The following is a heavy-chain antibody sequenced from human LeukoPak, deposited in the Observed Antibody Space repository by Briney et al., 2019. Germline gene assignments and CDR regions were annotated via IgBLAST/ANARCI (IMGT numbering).Heavy chain of an antibody. CDR3: ARLRAPRGIAAARY. CDR1: GFTFSSYW. J-gene: IGHJ4*02. D-gene: IGHD6-13*01. CDR2: IKQDGSEK. V-gene: IGHV3-7*01. Sequence: GGSLRLSCAASGFTFSSYWMSWVRQAPGKGLEWVANIKQDGSEKYYVDSVKGRFTISRDNAKNSLYLQMNSLRAEDTAVYYCARLRAPRGIAAARYWGQGTLVTVSS.